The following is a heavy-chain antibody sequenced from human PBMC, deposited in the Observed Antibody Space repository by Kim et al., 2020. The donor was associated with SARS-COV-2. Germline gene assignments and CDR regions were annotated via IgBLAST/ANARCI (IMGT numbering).Heavy chain of an antibody. D-gene: IGHD3-10*01. CDR3: ASTGLWFGILGAFDI. V-gene: IGHV3-21*01. Sequence: GGSLRLSCAASGFTFSSYSMNWVRQAPGKGLEWVSSISSSSSYIYYADSVKGRFTISRDNAKNSLYLQMNSLRAEDTAVYYCASTGLWFGILGAFDIWGQGTMVTVSS. J-gene: IGHJ3*02. CDR1: GFTFSSYS. CDR2: ISSSSSYI.